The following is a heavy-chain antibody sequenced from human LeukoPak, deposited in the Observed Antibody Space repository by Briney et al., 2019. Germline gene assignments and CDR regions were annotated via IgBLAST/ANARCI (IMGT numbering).Heavy chain of an antibody. V-gene: IGHV1-46*03. CDR1: GYTFTSYY. Sequence: GASLKVSCKASGYTFTSYYIHWVRQAPGQGLEWMAIINPSGGSTSYAQKFQGRVTMTRGTSTSTVYMELSSLRSEDTAVYYCARSRLAVASSWLDYWGQGSLVTVSS. J-gene: IGHJ4*02. CDR2: INPSGGST. CDR3: ARSRLAVASSWLDY. D-gene: IGHD6-19*01.